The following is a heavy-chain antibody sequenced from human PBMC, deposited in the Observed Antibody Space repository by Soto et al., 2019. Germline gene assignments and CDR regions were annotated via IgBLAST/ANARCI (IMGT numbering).Heavy chain of an antibody. V-gene: IGHV3-33*01. CDR2: IWYDGSNK. Sequence: QVQLVESGGGVVQPGRSLRLYCAASGFTFSSYGMHWVRQAPGKGLEWVAVIWYDGSNKYYADSVKGRFTISRDNSKNTLYLQMNSLRAEDTVVYYCARDYLVTHHRVIDYWGQGTLVTVSS. CDR1: GFTFSSYG. CDR3: ARDYLVTHHRVIDY. J-gene: IGHJ4*02. D-gene: IGHD2-15*01.